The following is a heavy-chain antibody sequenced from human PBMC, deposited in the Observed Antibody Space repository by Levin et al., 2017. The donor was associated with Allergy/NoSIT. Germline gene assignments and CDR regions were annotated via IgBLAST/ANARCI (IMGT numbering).Heavy chain of an antibody. CDR1: GGSVSSGSYY. CDR3: ARVFSGSYHPFLPGLSIDY. J-gene: IGHJ4*02. V-gene: IGHV4-61*01. CDR2: IYYSGST. D-gene: IGHD1-26*01. Sequence: GSLRLSCTVSGGSVSSGSYYWSWIRQPPGKGLEWIGYIYYSGSTNYNPSLKSRVTISVDTSKNQFSLKLSSVTAADTAVYYCARVFSGSYHPFLPGLSIDYWGQGTLVTVSS.